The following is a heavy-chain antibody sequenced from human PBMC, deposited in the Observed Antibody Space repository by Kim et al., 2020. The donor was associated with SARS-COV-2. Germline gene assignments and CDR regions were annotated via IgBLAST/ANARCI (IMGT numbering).Heavy chain of an antibody. J-gene: IGHJ6*02. V-gene: IGHV3-23*01. D-gene: IGHD1-26*01. CDR3: AKGSGALPHYYGMDV. Sequence: DSVKGRFTISIDNSKNTRYLQMNSLRAEDTAVYYCAKGSGALPHYYGMDVWGQGTTVTVSS.